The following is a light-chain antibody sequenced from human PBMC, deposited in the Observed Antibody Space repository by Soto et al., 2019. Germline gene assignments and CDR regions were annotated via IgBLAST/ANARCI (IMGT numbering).Light chain of an antibody. V-gene: IGKV1-5*01. CDR1: QSVSRR. CDR2: DAS. CDR3: QQYHSYWT. Sequence: DIQMTQSPSPLSASVGDRITITCRASQSVSRRLAWYQQKPGKAPKLLIYDASSLERGVLSRFSGSGSETEFTITISSLQTDDFSTYYCQQYHSYWTFGKWTKVDIK. J-gene: IGKJ1*01.